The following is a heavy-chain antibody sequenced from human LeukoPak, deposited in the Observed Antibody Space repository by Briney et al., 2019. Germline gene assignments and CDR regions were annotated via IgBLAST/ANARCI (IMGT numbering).Heavy chain of an antibody. CDR2: ISYDGSNK. J-gene: IGHJ6*03. V-gene: IGHV3-30*04. Sequence: GGSLRLSCAASGFTFSSYAMHWVRQAPGKGLEWVAVISYDGSNKYYADSVKGRFTISRNNSKNTLFLQMNSLRAEDTAVYYCARGPRSGYPPYYYYMDVWGKGTTVTISS. CDR1: GFTFSSYA. CDR3: ARGPRSGYPPYYYYMDV. D-gene: IGHD3-3*01.